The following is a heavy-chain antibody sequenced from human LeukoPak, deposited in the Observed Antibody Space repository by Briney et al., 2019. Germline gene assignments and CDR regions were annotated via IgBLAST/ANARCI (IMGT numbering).Heavy chain of an antibody. CDR3: ARVIRLLPGSGSYYNDY. J-gene: IGHJ4*02. CDR2: ISAYNGNT. D-gene: IGHD3-10*01. V-gene: IGHV1-18*04. CDR1: GYTFTIYG. Sequence: SVKVSFKASGYTFTIYGISWVRQAPGQGLEWMGWISAYNGNTNYAQKLQGRVTMTTDTSTSTAYMELRSLRSDDTAVYYCARVIRLLPGSGSYYNDYWGQGTLVTVSS.